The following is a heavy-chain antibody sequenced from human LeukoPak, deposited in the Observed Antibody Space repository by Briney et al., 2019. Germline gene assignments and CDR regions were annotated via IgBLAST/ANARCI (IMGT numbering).Heavy chain of an antibody. CDR2: IYYSGST. D-gene: IGHD4-17*01. V-gene: IGHV4-30-4*01. CDR3: ARGPMTTVTHFDY. Sequence: SETLSLTCTVSGGSISSGDYYWSWIRQPPGKGLEWIGYIYYSGSTYYNPSLKSRVTISVDTSKNQFSLKLSSVTAADTAVYYCARGPMTTVTHFDYWGQGTLVTVSS. J-gene: IGHJ4*02. CDR1: GGSISSGDYY.